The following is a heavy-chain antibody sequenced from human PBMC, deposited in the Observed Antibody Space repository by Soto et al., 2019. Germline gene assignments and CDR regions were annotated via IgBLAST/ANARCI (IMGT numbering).Heavy chain of an antibody. CDR1: GFTFSSYG. V-gene: IGHV3-33*01. CDR3: ARGSEWNAFDI. D-gene: IGHD3-3*01. J-gene: IGHJ3*02. Sequence: QVQLVESGGGVVQPGRSLRLSCAASGFTFSSYGMHWVRQAPGKGLEWVALIWYDGSKKYYADSVKGRFTISRDDSKNTLYLQMDSLRAEGTAVYYCARGSEWNAFDIWGQGTLVTVSS. CDR2: IWYDGSKK.